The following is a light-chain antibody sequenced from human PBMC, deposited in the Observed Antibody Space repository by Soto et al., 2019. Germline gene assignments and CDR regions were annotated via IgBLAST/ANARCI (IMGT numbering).Light chain of an antibody. V-gene: IGKV3-20*01. CDR2: GAS. Sequence: EMVLRQSPGTLSQSAGERATLXXRSSQSVSRSYLAGYQQKPGKAPRXXSDGASSRATGSPDRFSGSGAGTDFTLTSSRLEPADFAVYYCQHYGSSPWPFGQGTKVEIK. CDR1: QSVSRSY. J-gene: IGKJ1*01. CDR3: QHYGSSPWP.